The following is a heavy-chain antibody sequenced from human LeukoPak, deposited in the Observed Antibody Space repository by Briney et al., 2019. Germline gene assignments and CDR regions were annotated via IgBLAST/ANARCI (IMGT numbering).Heavy chain of an antibody. D-gene: IGHD3-10*01. CDR1: GVAITSHY. CDR2: IDNTGKT. J-gene: IGHJ4*02. CDR3: AGNYYGSGSYYSEDRY. V-gene: IGHV4-59*08. Sequence: SETLSLTCSVSGVAITSHYWTWIRQSPGKGLQWIAYIDNTGKTKYNPSLKSRVTISLDTSKNQFSLKLSSVTAADTAVYYCAGNYYGSGSYYSEDRYWGQGTLVTVSS.